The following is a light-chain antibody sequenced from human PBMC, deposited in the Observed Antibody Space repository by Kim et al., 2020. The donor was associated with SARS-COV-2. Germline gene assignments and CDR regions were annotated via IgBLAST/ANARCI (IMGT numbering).Light chain of an antibody. V-gene: IGLV1-44*01. CDR1: SSKIGSNI. CDR3: ASWDDRLNGMV. J-gene: IGLJ3*02. CDR2: TNT. Sequence: QSVLTQPPSVSGPPGQWVTISCSGSSSKIGSNIVNWFQQLPGTAPQLLIYTNTKRPSGVPDRFSGSKSGTSASLAISGLQSEDEADYYCASWDDRLNGMVFGGGTQLTVL.